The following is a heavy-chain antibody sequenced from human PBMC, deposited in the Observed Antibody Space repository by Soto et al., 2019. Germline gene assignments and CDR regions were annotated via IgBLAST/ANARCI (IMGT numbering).Heavy chain of an antibody. CDR1: GFSFSYYG. D-gene: IGHD4-17*01. CDR2: IWYDGSNI. J-gene: IGHJ4*02. V-gene: IGHV3-33*01. CDR3: ARGVDYGDYAIGY. Sequence: QVQIVESGGGVVQPGRSLRLSCTASGFSFSYYGMHWVRQAPGKGLEWVAAIWYDGSNIYYADSVSGRFTIARDNSKNTLHLKMNSLRAEDTAVYYCARGVDYGDYAIGYWGQGTLVTVSS.